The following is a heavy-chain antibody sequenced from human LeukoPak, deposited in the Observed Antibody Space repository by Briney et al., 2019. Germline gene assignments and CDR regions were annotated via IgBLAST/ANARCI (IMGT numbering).Heavy chain of an antibody. CDR1: GGTFSSHA. V-gene: IGHV1-69*05. Sequence: SVKVSCKAPGGTFSSHAISWVRQAPGQGLEWMGGISPIFGTAKYAQKFQDSVTITTDESTSTAYMELSRLRSDDTAVYYCARDGGPEAFDYWGQGTLVTVSS. CDR2: ISPIFGTA. J-gene: IGHJ4*02. CDR3: ARDGGPEAFDY. D-gene: IGHD2-15*01.